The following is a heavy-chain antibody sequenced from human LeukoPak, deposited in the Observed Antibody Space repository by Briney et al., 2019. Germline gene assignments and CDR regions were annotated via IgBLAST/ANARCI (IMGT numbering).Heavy chain of an antibody. V-gene: IGHV3-23*01. CDR3: AKDLRGYYGSGSPSGLDY. D-gene: IGHD3-10*01. CDR2: ISGSGGST. CDR1: GFTFDDYA. J-gene: IGHJ4*02. Sequence: GRSLRLSCAASGFTFDDYAMHWVRQAPGKGLEWVSAISGSGGSTYYADSVKGRFTISRDNSKNTLYLQMNSLRAEDTAVYYCAKDLRGYYGSGSPSGLDYWGQGTLVTVSS.